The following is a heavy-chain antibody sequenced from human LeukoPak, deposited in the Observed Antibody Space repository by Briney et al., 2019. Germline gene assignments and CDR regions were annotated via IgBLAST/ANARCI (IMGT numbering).Heavy chain of an antibody. CDR2: SYYSGST. V-gene: IGHV4-59*01. D-gene: IGHD3-10*01. CDR1: GGSINSYY. Sequence: SETLCLTCTVSGGSINSYYWTWIRQPPGKGLEWIGYSYYSGSTKYNPSLKSRVTISVDMSKNQFFLKLSSVTAADTAVYYCVAVDSLGTMVPPWGQGTLVTVSS. CDR3: VAVDSLGTMVPP. J-gene: IGHJ5*02.